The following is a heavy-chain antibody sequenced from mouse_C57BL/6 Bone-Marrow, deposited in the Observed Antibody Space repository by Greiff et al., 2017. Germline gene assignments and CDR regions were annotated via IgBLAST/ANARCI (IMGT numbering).Heavy chain of an antibody. CDR1: GFTFSSYA. Sequence: EVNVVESGGGLVKPGGSLKLSCAASGFTFSSYAMSWVRQTPEKRLEWVATISDGGSYTYYPDNVKGRFTISRDNAKNNLYLQMSHLKSEDTAMYYCARDWITTVVSFDYWGQGTTLTVSS. V-gene: IGHV5-4*01. CDR3: ARDWITTVVSFDY. J-gene: IGHJ2*01. CDR2: ISDGGSYT. D-gene: IGHD1-1*01.